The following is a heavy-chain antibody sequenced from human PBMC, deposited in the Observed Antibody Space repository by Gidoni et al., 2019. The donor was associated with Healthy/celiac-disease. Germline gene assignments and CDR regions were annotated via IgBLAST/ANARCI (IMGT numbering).Heavy chain of an antibody. Sequence: EVQLLESGGGLVQPGGSLRLSCAASGFPFSSYAMSWVRQAPGKGLEWVSAISGSGGSSYYADSVKGRFTISRDNSKNTLYLQMNSLRAEDTAVYYCAKGGAGLIAAYYWGQGTLVTVSS. V-gene: IGHV3-23*01. CDR2: ISGSGGSS. CDR3: AKGGAGLIAAYY. J-gene: IGHJ4*02. CDR1: GFPFSSYA. D-gene: IGHD6-6*01.